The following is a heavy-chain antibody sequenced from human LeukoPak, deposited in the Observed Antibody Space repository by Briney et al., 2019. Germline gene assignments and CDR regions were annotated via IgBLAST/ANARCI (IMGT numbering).Heavy chain of an antibody. CDR3: ARRTAAGNYFDY. CDR1: GGSISSYY. Sequence: PSETLSLTCTVSGGSISSYYWSWIRQPPGKGLEWIGYIYYSGSTNYNPSLKSRVTISVDTSKNQFSLKLSFVTAAGTAVYYCARRTAAGNYFDYWGQGTLVTVSS. D-gene: IGHD6-13*01. V-gene: IGHV4-59*08. J-gene: IGHJ4*02. CDR2: IYYSGST.